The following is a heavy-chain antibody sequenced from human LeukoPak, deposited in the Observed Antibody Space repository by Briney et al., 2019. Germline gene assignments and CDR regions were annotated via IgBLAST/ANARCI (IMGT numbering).Heavy chain of an antibody. CDR1: GFTFSSYA. Sequence: GSLRLSCAASGFTFSSYAMSWVRQAPGKGLEWIGYIYYSGSTNYNPSLRSRVTISVDTSKNQFSLKLSSVTAADTAVYYCARDPVPSRRYYYYMDVWGKGTTVTVSS. CDR2: IYYSGST. J-gene: IGHJ6*03. CDR3: ARDPVPSRRYYYYMDV. V-gene: IGHV4-59*01.